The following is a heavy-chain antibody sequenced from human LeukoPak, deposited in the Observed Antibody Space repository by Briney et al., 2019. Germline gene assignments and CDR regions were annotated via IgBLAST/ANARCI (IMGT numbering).Heavy chain of an antibody. J-gene: IGHJ4*02. CDR3: AKAVNYDYVWGGYRPRDYFDY. CDR1: GFTFSSYW. Sequence: GGSLRLSCAASGFTFSSYWMSWVRQAPGKGLEWVANIKQDGSEKYYVDSVKGRFTISRDNAKNSLYLQMNSLRAEDTAVYYCAKAVNYDYVWGGYRPRDYFDYWGQGTLVTVSS. CDR2: IKQDGSEK. D-gene: IGHD3-16*02. V-gene: IGHV3-7*03.